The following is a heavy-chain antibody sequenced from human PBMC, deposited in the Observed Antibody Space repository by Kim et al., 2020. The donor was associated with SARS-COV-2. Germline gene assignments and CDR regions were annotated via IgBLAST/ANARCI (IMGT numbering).Heavy chain of an antibody. J-gene: IGHJ4*01. Sequence: SQTLSLTCAISGDSVSSNSAAWIWIRQSPSRGLEWLGRTYYRSKWYDDYGVSVKGRVTVNPDTSKNQFSLHLNSVTPEDTAVYYCAMVVAGGIDYWGHGTLVTVSS. V-gene: IGHV6-1*01. D-gene: IGHD6-19*01. CDR1: GDSVSSNSAA. CDR3: AMVVAGGIDY. CDR2: TYYRSKWYD.